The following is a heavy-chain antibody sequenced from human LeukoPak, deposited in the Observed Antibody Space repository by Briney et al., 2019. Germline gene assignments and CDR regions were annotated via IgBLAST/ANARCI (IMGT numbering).Heavy chain of an antibody. CDR1: GGSISSGDYY. CDR3: AINPGKYSSSRWPDDAFDI. V-gene: IGHV4-30-4*08. D-gene: IGHD6-13*01. J-gene: IGHJ3*02. Sequence: SETLSLTCTVSGGSISSGDYYWSWICQPPGKGLEWIGYIYYSGSTYYNPSLKSRVTISVDTSKNQFSLKLSSVTAADTAVYYCAINPGKYSSSRWPDDAFDIWGQGTMVTVSS. CDR2: IYYSGST.